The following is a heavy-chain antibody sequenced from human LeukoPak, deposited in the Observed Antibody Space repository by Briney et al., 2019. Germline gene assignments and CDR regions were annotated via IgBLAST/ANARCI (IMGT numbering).Heavy chain of an antibody. V-gene: IGHV2-70*11. D-gene: IGHD6-13*01. CDR2: IDWDDDK. J-gene: IGHJ6*02. CDR1: GFSLSTSGMC. Sequence: SGPALVKPTQTLTLTCTFSGFSLSTSGMCVSWIRQPPGKALEWLARIDWDDDKYYSTSLKTRLTISKDTSKNQVVLTMTNMDPVDTATYYCARMIAAAGTSYYYYYGMDVWGQGTTVTVSS. CDR3: ARMIAAAGTSYYYYYGMDV.